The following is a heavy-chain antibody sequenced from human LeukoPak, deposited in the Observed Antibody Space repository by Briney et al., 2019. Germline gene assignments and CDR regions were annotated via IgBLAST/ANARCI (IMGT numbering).Heavy chain of an antibody. CDR2: INPSGGST. Sequence: ASVKVSCKASGGTFSSYAISWVRQAPGQGLEWMGIINPSGGSTSYAQKFQGRVTMTRDTSTSTVYMELSSLRSEDTAVYYCARDARITIFGVVIQTNWFDPWGQGTLVTVSS. V-gene: IGHV1-46*01. D-gene: IGHD3-3*01. J-gene: IGHJ5*02. CDR1: GGTFSSYA. CDR3: ARDARITIFGVVIQTNWFDP.